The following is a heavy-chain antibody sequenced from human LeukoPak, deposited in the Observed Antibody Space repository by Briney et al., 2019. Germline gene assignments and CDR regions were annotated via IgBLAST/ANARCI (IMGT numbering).Heavy chain of an antibody. CDR2: IGTAGDT. J-gene: IGHJ3*02. CDR3: ARETRDDAFDI. V-gene: IGHV3-13*01. Sequence: PGRSLRLSYAASGFTFSSYDMHWVRHATGKGLEGGSAIGTAGDTYYPGSVKGRFTISRENAKNSLYLQMNSLRAGDTAVYYCARETRDDAFDIWGQGTMVTVSS. CDR1: GFTFSSYD.